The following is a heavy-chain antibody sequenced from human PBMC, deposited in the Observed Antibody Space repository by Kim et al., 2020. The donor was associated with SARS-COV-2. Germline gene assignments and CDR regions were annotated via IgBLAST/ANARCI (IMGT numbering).Heavy chain of an antibody. CDR1: GFTFSSYE. D-gene: IGHD3-22*01. CDR2: ISSSGSTI. V-gene: IGHV3-48*03. J-gene: IGHJ4*02. Sequence: GGSLRLSCAASGFTFSSYEMNWVRQAPGKGLEWVSYISSSGSTIYYADSVKGRFTISRDNAKNSLYLQMNSLRAEDTAVYYCATVPQYYYDSSGYYFDYWGQGTLVTVSS. CDR3: ATVPQYYYDSSGYYFDY.